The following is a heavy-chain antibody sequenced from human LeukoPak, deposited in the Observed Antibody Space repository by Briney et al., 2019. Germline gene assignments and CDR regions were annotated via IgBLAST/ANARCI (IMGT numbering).Heavy chain of an antibody. V-gene: IGHV3-48*01. CDR2: ISSSSSTI. J-gene: IGHJ4*02. CDR3: AAGYDY. D-gene: IGHD5-12*01. CDR1: GFTFSSYS. Sequence: PGGSLRLSCAASGFTFSSYSMTWVRQAPGKGLEWVSYISSSSSTIYYADSVKGRFTISRDNAKNSLYLQMNSLRAEDTAVYYCAAGYDYWGQGTLVTVSS.